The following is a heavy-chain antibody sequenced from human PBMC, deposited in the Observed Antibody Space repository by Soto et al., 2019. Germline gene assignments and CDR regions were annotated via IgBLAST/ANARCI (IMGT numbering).Heavy chain of an antibody. D-gene: IGHD3-10*01. V-gene: IGHV1-2*04. J-gene: IGHJ4*02. CDR2: INPNSGGT. Sequence: ASVKVSCKASGYTFTGYYMHWVRQAPGQGLEWMGWINPNSGGTNYAQKFQGWVTMTRDTSISTAYMELSRLRSDDTAVYYCARAHHYYGSGSSPGPCHYWGQGTLVTVSS. CDR3: ARAHHYYGSGSSPGPCHY. CDR1: GYTFTGYY.